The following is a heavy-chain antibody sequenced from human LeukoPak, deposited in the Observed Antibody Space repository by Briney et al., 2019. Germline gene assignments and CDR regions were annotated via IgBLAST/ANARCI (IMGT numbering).Heavy chain of an antibody. J-gene: IGHJ4*02. V-gene: IGHV3-53*01. CDR2: VYSGGST. CDR3: ARPSWGSSSWYYFDY. CDR1: GFTVSNNY. Sequence: PGGSLRLSCAASGFTVSNNYMSWVRQAQGKGLEWVSVVYSGGSTFYADSVKGRFTISRDNSKNTLYLHMNSLRAEDTAVYYCARPSWGSSSWYYFDYWGQGTLVTVSS. D-gene: IGHD6-13*01.